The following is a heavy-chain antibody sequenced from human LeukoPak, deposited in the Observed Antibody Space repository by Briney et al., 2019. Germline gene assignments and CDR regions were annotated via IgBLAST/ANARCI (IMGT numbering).Heavy chain of an antibody. J-gene: IGHJ5*02. CDR2: ISYSGGV. CDR1: SDSISDYY. Sequence: SETLSLTCTVSSDSISDYYWGWIRQPPEKGLEWIGYISYSGGVTYSPSLKPPVTISLDTSKNQVSLKLSSVTVADTAMYYCVRVHYSSGSLSSWFDPWGRGILVTVSS. V-gene: IGHV4-59*08. CDR3: VRVHYSSGSLSSWFDP. D-gene: IGHD3-10*01.